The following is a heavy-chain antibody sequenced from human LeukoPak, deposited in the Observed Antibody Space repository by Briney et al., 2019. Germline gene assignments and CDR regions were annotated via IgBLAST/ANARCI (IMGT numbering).Heavy chain of an antibody. J-gene: IGHJ1*01. V-gene: IGHV1-18*01. CDR1: GYTFTSYG. CDR2: ISAYNGNT. D-gene: IGHD6-13*01. CDR3: AREERGYSSSFPPEYFQH. Sequence: ASVKVSCKASGYTFTSYGISWVRQAPGQGLEWMGWISAYNGNTNYAQKLQGRVTMTTDTSTSTAYMELRSLRSDDTAVYYCAREERGYSSSFPPEYFQHWGQGTLVTVSS.